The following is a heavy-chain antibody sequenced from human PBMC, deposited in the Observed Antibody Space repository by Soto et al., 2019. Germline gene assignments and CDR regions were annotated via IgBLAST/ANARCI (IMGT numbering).Heavy chain of an antibody. J-gene: IGHJ5*02. CDR3: VRHKPNGNYGSLDP. V-gene: IGHV4-59*08. Sequence: SETLSLTCTFSGCSSNGYYWSWIRQPPGKGLEWIGYIYYSGSTNSSPSLKSRVTISVDTSKNQFSLRLSSVTAADTAVYYCVRHKPNGNYGSLDPWGQGTLVTVSS. CDR1: GCSSNGYY. CDR2: IYYSGST. D-gene: IGHD2-8*01.